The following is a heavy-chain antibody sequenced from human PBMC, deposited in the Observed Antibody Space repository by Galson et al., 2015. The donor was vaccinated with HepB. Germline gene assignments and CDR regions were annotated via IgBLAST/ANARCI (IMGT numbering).Heavy chain of an antibody. CDR3: ARERYCSPSTCDIVRRGLDL. Sequence: SLRLSCAASGFTFSDYYMTWIRQAPGKGLEWVSLISSSSSYTNVADSVKGRFTISRDNARNSLHLQMNSLRAEDTAIYYCARERYCSPSTCDIVRRGLDLWGQGTLVTVSS. D-gene: IGHD2-2*02. CDR2: ISSSSSYT. J-gene: IGHJ5*02. V-gene: IGHV3-11*06. CDR1: GFTFSDYY.